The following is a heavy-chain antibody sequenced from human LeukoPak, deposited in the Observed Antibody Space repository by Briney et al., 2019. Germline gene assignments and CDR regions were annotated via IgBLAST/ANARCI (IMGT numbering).Heavy chain of an antibody. CDR3: AREDYSNYAFDY. J-gene: IGHJ4*02. D-gene: IGHD4-11*01. CDR2: ISYDGSNK. Sequence: GGSLRLSCAASGFTFSSYAMHWVRQAPGKGLEWVAVISYDGSNKYYADSVKGRFTISRDNSKNTLYLQMNSLRAEDTAVYYCAREDYSNYAFDYWGQGTLVTVSS. CDR1: GFTFSSYA. V-gene: IGHV3-30-3*01.